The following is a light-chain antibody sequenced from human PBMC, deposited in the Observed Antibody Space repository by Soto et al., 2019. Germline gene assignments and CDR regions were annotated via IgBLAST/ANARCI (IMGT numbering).Light chain of an antibody. J-gene: IGKJ4*01. CDR2: GAS. CDR1: QSVSSN. V-gene: IGKV3-15*01. Sequence: EIVMTQSPATLSVSPGERATLSCRASQSVSSNLAWYQQKPGQAPRLLIYGASTRATGIPARFRGSGSGPEFTLTISSLQSEDFAVYYCQEYNNWYPMTFGGGTKVDIK. CDR3: QEYNNWYPMT.